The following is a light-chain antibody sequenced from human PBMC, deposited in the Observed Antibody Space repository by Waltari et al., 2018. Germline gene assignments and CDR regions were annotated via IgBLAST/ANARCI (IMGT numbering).Light chain of an antibody. J-gene: IGKJ2*01. Sequence: EIVLTQSPATLSLSPGERDTLSCRASQSVSSYLAWYQQKPGQAPRLLIYDASSRATGIPARFSGSGSGTDFTLTISSLEPEDFAVYYCQQRSNWPTFGQGTKLETK. CDR2: DAS. CDR1: QSVSSY. CDR3: QQRSNWPT. V-gene: IGKV3-11*01.